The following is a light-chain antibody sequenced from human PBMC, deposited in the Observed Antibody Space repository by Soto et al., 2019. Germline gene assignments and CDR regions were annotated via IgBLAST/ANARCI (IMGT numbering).Light chain of an antibody. CDR1: RTVSANY. Sequence: ESVLTQSPGTLSLSPGERAALSCRASRTVSANYLAWYQQKPGQAPRLLIYGVSSRAAGVPDRFSASGSGTDFTLTISRLEPEDFAVYYCQQSDSSPLLTFGGGSRVEIK. V-gene: IGKV3-20*01. CDR2: GVS. J-gene: IGKJ4*01. CDR3: QQSDSSPLLT.